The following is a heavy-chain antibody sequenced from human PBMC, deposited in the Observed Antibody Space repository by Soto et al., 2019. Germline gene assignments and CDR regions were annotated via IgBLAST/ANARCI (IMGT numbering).Heavy chain of an antibody. CDR3: ARARYNYFDY. V-gene: IGHV4-59*01. D-gene: IGHD5-18*01. CDR2: VYYSGNT. Sequence: SETLSLTCSVSGGSISSFSWIWIRQPPGKGLEYIGNVYYSGNTNYNPSLKSRVIVSVDTSKNQFSLRLSSVTAADTAVYYCARARYNYFDYWGQGTSVTVSS. J-gene: IGHJ4*02. CDR1: GGSISSFS.